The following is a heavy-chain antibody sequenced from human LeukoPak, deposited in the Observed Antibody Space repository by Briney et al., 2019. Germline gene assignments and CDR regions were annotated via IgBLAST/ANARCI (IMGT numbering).Heavy chain of an antibody. Sequence: GGSLRLSCAASGFTFGSYSMNWVRKAPGKGLEWVSYISSSSSTIYYADSVKGRFTISRDNAKNSLYLQMNSLRAEDTAVYYCARARGSRLDYWGQGTLVTVSS. CDR1: GFTFGSYS. V-gene: IGHV3-48*01. D-gene: IGHD1-26*01. J-gene: IGHJ4*02. CDR3: ARARGSRLDY. CDR2: ISSSSSTI.